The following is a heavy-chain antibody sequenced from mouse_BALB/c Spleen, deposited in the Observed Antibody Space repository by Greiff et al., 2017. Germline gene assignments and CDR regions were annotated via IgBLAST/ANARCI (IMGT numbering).Heavy chain of an antibody. CDR1: GYTFTNYW. D-gene: IGHD1-2*01. Sequence: VQLQQSGAELVRPGTSVKISCKASGYTFTNYWLGWVKQRPGHGLEWIGDIYPGGGYTNYNEKFKGKATLTADTSSSTAYMQLSSLTSEDSAVYFCARRALYGPYYCDYWGQGTTLTVSS. V-gene: IGHV1-63*02. CDR3: ARRALYGPYYCDY. CDR2: IYPGGGYT. J-gene: IGHJ2*01.